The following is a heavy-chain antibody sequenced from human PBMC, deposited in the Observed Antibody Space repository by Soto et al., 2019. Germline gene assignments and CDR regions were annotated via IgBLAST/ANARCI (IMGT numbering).Heavy chain of an antibody. CDR3: ATQTISYTWGV. D-gene: IGHD3-16*01. J-gene: IGHJ6*02. CDR2: LSRGDER. CDR1: GAPITTTKW. V-gene: IGHV4-4*02. Sequence: QVQLQESGPGLVKPSETLSLTCTVSGAPITTTKWWAWVRLPPGKGLEWIGELSRGDERSSNPSLEGRFTMSLDKSNNHFSLKLTSVTAAGTAIYYCATQTISYTWGVWGRGTSVTVSS.